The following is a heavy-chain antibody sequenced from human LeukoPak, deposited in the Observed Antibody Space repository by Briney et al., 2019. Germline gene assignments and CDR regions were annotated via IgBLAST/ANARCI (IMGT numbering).Heavy chain of an antibody. D-gene: IGHD6-19*01. V-gene: IGHV3-53*01. J-gene: IGHJ4*02. CDR2: IYSDGST. CDR1: GFTVSNNF. CDR3: ARSGSGWFDF. Sequence: GGSLRLSCAASGFTVSNNFMSWVRQTPEKGLEWVSVIYSDGSTYYADSVKGRFTISRDSSRNTLYLQMNSLRDEDTAVYYCARSGSGWFDFWGQGTLVTVSS.